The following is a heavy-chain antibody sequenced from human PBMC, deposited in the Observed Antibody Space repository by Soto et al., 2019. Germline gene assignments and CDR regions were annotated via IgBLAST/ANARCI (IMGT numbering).Heavy chain of an antibody. CDR3: ARGPYGSSWYLVH. CDR1: SGSISSYS. D-gene: IGHD6-13*01. V-gene: IGHV4-59*01. J-gene: IGHJ4*02. Sequence: ETLSLTCTVSSGSISSYSWSWIRQPPGKGLEWIGYIYYSGSTNYNPSLKSRVTISVDTSKNQFSLKLSSVTAADTAMYYCARGPYGSSWYLVHWGQGTLVTVSS. CDR2: IYYSGST.